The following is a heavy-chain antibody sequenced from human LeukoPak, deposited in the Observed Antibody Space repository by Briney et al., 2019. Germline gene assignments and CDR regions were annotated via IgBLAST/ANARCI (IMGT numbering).Heavy chain of an antibody. J-gene: IGHJ4*02. V-gene: IGHV4-59*01. D-gene: IGHD3-3*01. CDR2: IYYSGST. Sequence: KPSETLSLTSAASGGSISSYYWSWIRQPPGKGLEWIGYIYYSGSTNYNPSLKSRVTISVDTSKNQFSLKLSSVTAADTAVYYCARSTYYDFWSGYLAYFDYWDQGTLVAVSS. CDR3: ARSTYYDFWSGYLAYFDY. CDR1: GGSISSYY.